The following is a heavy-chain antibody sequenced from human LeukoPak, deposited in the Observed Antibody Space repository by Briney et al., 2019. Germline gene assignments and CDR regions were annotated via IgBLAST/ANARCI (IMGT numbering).Heavy chain of an antibody. CDR1: GDSIKNYY. V-gene: IGHV4-4*07. D-gene: IGHD6-19*01. J-gene: IGHJ4*02. CDR3: ARGAVGLDY. Sequence: PSETLSLTCTVSGDSIKNYYWTWLRQSAGTGLEWIGRIYGNGDTNYNPSLMSGRTSGSWGSNYNPSLMSRVTMSVEKSKKQFSLRLNSVTAADTAIYYCARGAVGLDYWGEGIPVIVSS. CDR2: IYGNGDT.